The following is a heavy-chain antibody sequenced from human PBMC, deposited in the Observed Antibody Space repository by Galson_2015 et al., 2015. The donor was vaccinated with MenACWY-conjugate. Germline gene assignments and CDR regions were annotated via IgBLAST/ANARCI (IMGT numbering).Heavy chain of an antibody. CDR3: AKDMASIVGATTADDYYYYGMDV. D-gene: IGHD1-26*01. J-gene: IGHJ6*02. Sequence: SLRLSCAASGFTFDDYAMHWVRQAPGKGLEWVSGISWNSGSIGYADSVKGRFTISRDNAKNSLYLQMNSLRAEDTALYYCAKDMASIVGATTADDYYYYGMDVWGQGTTVPVSS. CDR1: GFTFDDYA. CDR2: ISWNSGSI. V-gene: IGHV3-9*01.